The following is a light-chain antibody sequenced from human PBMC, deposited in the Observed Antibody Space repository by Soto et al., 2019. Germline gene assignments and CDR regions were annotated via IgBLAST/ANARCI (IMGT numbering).Light chain of an antibody. CDR2: SDH. Sequence: QSVLTQPPSASGTPGQRVTISCSGSSSNIGSNAVTSYQQFPGTAPKVLIYSDHQRPSAVPDRFSGSKSGTSASLAISGRPAEDEADYFFAAWGDMLNTWVFGGGTKLTVL. J-gene: IGLJ3*02. CDR1: SSNIGSNA. CDR3: AAWGDMLNTWV. V-gene: IGLV1-44*01.